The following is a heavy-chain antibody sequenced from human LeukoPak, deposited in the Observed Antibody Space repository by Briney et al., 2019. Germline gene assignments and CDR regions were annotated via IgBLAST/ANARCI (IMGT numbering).Heavy chain of an antibody. CDR3: AKDRGRNYYDSSGHVDYYYYMDV. CDR2: IRYDGSNK. V-gene: IGHV3-30*02. J-gene: IGHJ6*03. Sequence: GGSLRLSCAASGFTFSSYGMHWVRQAPGKGLEWVAFIRYDGSNKYYADSVKGRFTISRDNSKNTLYPQMNSLRAEDTAVYYCAKDRGRNYYDSSGHVDYYYYMDVWGKGTTVTVSS. D-gene: IGHD3-22*01. CDR1: GFTFSSYG.